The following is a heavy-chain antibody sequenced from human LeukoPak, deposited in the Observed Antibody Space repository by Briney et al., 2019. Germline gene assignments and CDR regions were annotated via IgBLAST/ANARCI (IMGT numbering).Heavy chain of an antibody. J-gene: IGHJ4*02. CDR3: ARDIWSYYY. CDR2: IKQDGSEK. CDR1: GFTFSSYS. Sequence: GGSLRLSCAASGFTFSSYSMNWVRQAPGKGLEWVANIKQDGSEKYYVDSVKGRFTISRDNAKNSLYLQMNSLRAEDTAVYYCARDIWSYYYWGQGTLVTVSS. V-gene: IGHV3-7*01. D-gene: IGHD1-26*01.